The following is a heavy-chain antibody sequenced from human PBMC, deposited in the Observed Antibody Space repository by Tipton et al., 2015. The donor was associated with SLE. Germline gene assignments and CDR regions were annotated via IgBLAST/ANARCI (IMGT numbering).Heavy chain of an antibody. V-gene: IGHV4-39*01. D-gene: IGHD1-1*01. CDR3: ARLEEGGP. CDR2: IYYSGST. Sequence: LRLSCTVSGGSISSSSYYWGWIRQPPGKGLEWIGSIYYSGSTYYNPSLKSRVTISVDTSKNQFSRKLSSVTAADTAVYYCARLEEGGPWGQGTLVTVSS. CDR1: GGSISSSSYY. J-gene: IGHJ5*02.